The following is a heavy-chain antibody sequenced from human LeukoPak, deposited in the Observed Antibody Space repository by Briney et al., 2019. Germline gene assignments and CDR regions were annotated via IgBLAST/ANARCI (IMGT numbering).Heavy chain of an antibody. J-gene: IGHJ6*03. CDR3: ARDPYSGTYSDYYYYYMDV. V-gene: IGHV3-20*04. CDR1: AFTFDDYG. CDR2: INWNGGST. Sequence: GGSLRLSCAASAFTFDDYGMSWVRQAPGKGLEWVSGINWNGGSTGYADSVKGRFTISRDNAKNSLFLQLNSLRAEDTAVYYCARDPYSGTYSDYYYYYMDVWGKGTTVTVSS. D-gene: IGHD1-26*01.